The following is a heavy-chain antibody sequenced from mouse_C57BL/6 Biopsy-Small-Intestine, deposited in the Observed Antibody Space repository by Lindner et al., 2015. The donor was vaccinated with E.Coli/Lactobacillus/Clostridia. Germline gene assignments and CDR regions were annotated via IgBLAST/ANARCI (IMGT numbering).Heavy chain of an antibody. CDR3: RVGRYSRSSFNDY. D-gene: IGHD2-12*01. J-gene: IGHJ4*01. CDR2: DPEDDKRV. V-gene: IGHV1-83*01. Sequence: SVKVSCKVSGYTLTELFMHWVRQAPGKGLEWMGGFDPEDDKRVYAQKFQGRVTMTTDTSTSTAYMELRSLRSDDTAVYYCARVGRYSRSSFNDYWGQGTLVTVSS. CDR1: YTLTELFM.